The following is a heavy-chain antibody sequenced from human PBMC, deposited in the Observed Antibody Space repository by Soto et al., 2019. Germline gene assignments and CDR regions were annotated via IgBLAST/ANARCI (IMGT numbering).Heavy chain of an antibody. Sequence: QVQLVQSGAEVKKPGSSVKVSCKASGGTFSSYTISWVRQAPGQGLEWMGRIIPILGIANYAQKFKGRVTITADKSTSTAYMELSSLRSEETAVYYCASDEGRQAFDIWGQGTMVTVSS. CDR3: ASDEGRQAFDI. V-gene: IGHV1-69*02. J-gene: IGHJ3*02. CDR1: GGTFSSYT. CDR2: IIPILGIA.